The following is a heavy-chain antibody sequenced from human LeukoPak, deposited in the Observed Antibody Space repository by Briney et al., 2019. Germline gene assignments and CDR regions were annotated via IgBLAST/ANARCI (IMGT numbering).Heavy chain of an antibody. CDR1: GGSISSGGYS. CDR3: ARDNTVVTPGWYFDL. J-gene: IGHJ2*01. D-gene: IGHD4-23*01. CDR2: IYHSGST. V-gene: IGHV4-30-2*01. Sequence: SQTLSLTCAVSGGSISSGGYSWSWIRQPPGKGLEWIGYIYHSGSTYYNPSLKSRVTISVDRSKNQFSLKLSSVTAADTAVYYCARDNTVVTPGWYFDLWGRGTLITVSS.